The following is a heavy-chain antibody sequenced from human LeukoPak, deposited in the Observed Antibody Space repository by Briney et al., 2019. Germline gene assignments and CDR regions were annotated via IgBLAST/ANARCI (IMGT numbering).Heavy chain of an antibody. CDR1: GGSITSSFY. CDR3: ARDVYYYDSSHSRAFDI. Sequence: SETLSLTCTVSGGSITSSFYWSWIRQSPGKGLEWIGYIYNSGGTNYNPSLKSRVTISVDTSKNHFSLKLSSVTAADTAVYYCARDVYYYDSSHSRAFDIWGQGTMVTVSS. V-gene: IGHV4-61*03. CDR2: IYNSGGT. J-gene: IGHJ3*02. D-gene: IGHD3-22*01.